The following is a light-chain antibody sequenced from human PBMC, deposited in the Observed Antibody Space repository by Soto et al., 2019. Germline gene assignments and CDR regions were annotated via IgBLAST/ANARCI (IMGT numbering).Light chain of an antibody. V-gene: IGKV1-5*03. Sequence: DIQMTQSPSTLSASVGDRVTVTCRASQSISSWLAWYQQKAGKAPKLLIYKASALESGVPSRFSGSGSGTEFTLTISSLEPEDFATYYCQQYNSFPTFGQGTKVDIK. J-gene: IGKJ1*01. CDR2: KAS. CDR3: QQYNSFPT. CDR1: QSISSW.